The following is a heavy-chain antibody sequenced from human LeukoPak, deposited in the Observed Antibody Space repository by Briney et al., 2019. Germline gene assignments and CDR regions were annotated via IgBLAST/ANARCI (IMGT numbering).Heavy chain of an antibody. V-gene: IGHV3-7*01. CDR3: ARDRIAAAGTDYDY. CDR2: IKGDESAK. D-gene: IGHD6-13*01. CDR1: GFTFSSYW. J-gene: IGHJ4*02. Sequence: PGGSLRLSCAASGFTFSSYWMTWIRQAPGKGLEGVANIKGDESAKYYVDSVKGRFTISRDNAYTSLYLQMNSLRAEDTAVYYCARDRIAAAGTDYDYWGQGALVTVSS.